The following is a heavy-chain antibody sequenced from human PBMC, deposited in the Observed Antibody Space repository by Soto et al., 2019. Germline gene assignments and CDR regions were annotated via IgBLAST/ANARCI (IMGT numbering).Heavy chain of an antibody. Sequence: ASVKVSCKASGYTFTSYGISWVRQAPGQGLEWMGWISAYNGNTNYAQKLQGRVTMTTDTSTSTAYMELRSLRSDDTAVYYCASPAGIAVAGTDYYYYGMDVWGQGTTVTSP. D-gene: IGHD6-19*01. CDR2: ISAYNGNT. V-gene: IGHV1-18*04. CDR1: GYTFTSYG. J-gene: IGHJ6*02. CDR3: ASPAGIAVAGTDYYYYGMDV.